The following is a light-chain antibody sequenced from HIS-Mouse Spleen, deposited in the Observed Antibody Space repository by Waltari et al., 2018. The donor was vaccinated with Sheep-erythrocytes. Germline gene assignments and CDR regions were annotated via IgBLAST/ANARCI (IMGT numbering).Light chain of an antibody. CDR1: SSDVGGYNY. J-gene: IGLJ1*01. V-gene: IGLV2-11*01. Sequence: QSALTQPRSVSGSPGQSVTIPCTGTSSDVGGYNYVSWYQQHPGKAPKLMIYDVSKRPSGFPVRFSVSKSGNTASLTISGLQAEDEADSYCCTYAGSYNHVYATGTKVTVL. CDR2: DVS. CDR3: CTYAGSYNHV.